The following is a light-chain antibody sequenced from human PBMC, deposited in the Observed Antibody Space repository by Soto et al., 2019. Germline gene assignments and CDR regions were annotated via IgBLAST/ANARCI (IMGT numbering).Light chain of an antibody. V-gene: IGLV2-23*01. J-gene: IGLJ2*01. CDR1: SSDVGSYNL. Sequence: QSALTQPASVSGSPGQSITIFCTGTSSDVGSYNLVSWYQHHPGKAPKFIIYEDNKRPSGVSNRFSGSKSGNTASLTISGLQAEDEADYYCCAFVRSNALLFGGGTQLTVL. CDR2: EDN. CDR3: CAFVRSNALL.